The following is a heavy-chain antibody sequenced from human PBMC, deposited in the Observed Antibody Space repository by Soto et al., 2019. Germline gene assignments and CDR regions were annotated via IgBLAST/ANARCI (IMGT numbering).Heavy chain of an antibody. CDR1: GYAFTTYG. Sequence: QVHLVQSGAEVKKPGASVKVSCQASGYAFTTYGITWVRQPPGQGLEWMGWISVHNGNTTYAQKIQGRVTVTRDTSTSTAYRELRSLRSDDTAVYYCATGGYGDYWGQGARVPGAS. D-gene: IGHD1-1*01. V-gene: IGHV1-18*01. CDR3: ATGGYGDY. CDR2: ISVHNGNT. J-gene: IGHJ4*02.